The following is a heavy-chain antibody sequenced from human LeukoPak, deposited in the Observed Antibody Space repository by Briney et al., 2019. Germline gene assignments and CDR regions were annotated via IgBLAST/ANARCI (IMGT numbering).Heavy chain of an antibody. J-gene: IGHJ4*02. D-gene: IGHD3-22*01. Sequence: PSETLSLTCTVSGGSISSGSYYWSWIRQPAGKGLEGIGRIYTSGSTNYNPSLKSRVTISVDTSKNQFSLKLSSVTAADTAVYYCARGSSYDSSGYQYWGQGTLVTVSS. CDR3: ARGSSYDSSGYQY. CDR1: GGSISSGSYY. V-gene: IGHV4-61*02. CDR2: IYTSGST.